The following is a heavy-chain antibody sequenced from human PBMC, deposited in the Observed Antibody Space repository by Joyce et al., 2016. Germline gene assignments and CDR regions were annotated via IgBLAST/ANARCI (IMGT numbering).Heavy chain of an antibody. D-gene: IGHD5-18*01. CDR1: GFTVSSNY. V-gene: IGHV3-53*01. J-gene: IGHJ4*02. CDR2: IYSADTT. Sequence: EVQLVESGGGLIQPGGSLRLSCAASGFTVSSNYMSWVRQTPGKGLEFVSVIYSADTTYYADSVKGRFTISRDNSKNTLYLQMNSLRAEDTAVYYCAREGRLRGFIYGPEVYWGQGTLVTVSS. CDR3: AREGRLRGFIYGPEVY.